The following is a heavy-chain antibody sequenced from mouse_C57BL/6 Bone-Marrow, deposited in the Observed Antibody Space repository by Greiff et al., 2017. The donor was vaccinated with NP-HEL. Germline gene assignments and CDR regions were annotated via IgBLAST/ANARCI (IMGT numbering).Heavy chain of an antibody. Sequence: DVKLVESGGDLVKPGGSLKLSCAASGFTFSSYGMSWVRQTPDKRLEWVATISSGGSYTYYPDSVKGRFTISRDNAKNTLYLQMSSLKSEDTAMYYCARRGGYYVDYWGQGTTLTVSS. V-gene: IGHV5-6*02. J-gene: IGHJ2*01. D-gene: IGHD1-1*02. CDR2: ISSGGSYT. CDR3: ARRGGYYVDY. CDR1: GFTFSSYG.